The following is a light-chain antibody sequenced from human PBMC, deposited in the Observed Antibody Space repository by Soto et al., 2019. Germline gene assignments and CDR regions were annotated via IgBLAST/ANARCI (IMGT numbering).Light chain of an antibody. CDR2: GAS. CDR1: QSVGSN. J-gene: IGKJ4*01. CDR3: QQYNNWPVT. Sequence: EIVMTQSPATLSVSPGERVTLSCRARQSVGSNLAWYQQKPGQAPRLLIYGASTRATGIPARFSGSGSETEFTLTISSLQAEDSAVYYCQQYNNWPVTFGGGTKVEIK. V-gene: IGKV3-15*01.